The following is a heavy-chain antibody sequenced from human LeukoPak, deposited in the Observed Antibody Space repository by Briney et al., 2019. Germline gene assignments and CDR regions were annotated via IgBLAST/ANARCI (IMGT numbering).Heavy chain of an antibody. CDR2: IYYSGST. CDR1: GGSISSYY. J-gene: IGHJ5*02. D-gene: IGHD1-26*01. V-gene: IGHV4-59*01. Sequence: SETLSLXCTVSGGSISSYYWSWIRQPPGKGLEWIGYIYYSGSTNYNPSLKSRVTISVDTSKNQFSLKLSSVTAADTAVYYCARDSSGSYYVGGWFDPWGQGTLVTVSS. CDR3: ARDSSGSYYVGGWFDP.